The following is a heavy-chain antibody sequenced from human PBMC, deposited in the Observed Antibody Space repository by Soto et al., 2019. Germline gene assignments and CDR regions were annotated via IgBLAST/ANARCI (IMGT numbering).Heavy chain of an antibody. J-gene: IGHJ6*02. Sequence: SETLSLTCTVSGGSISSYYWSWIRQPPGKGLEWIGYIYYSGSTNYNPSLKSRVTISVDTSKNQFSLKLSSVTAADTAVYYCASSYGSGSQAYYYYGMDVWGQGTTVTVSS. CDR1: GGSISSYY. CDR2: IYYSGST. V-gene: IGHV4-59*01. CDR3: ASSYGSGSQAYYYYGMDV. D-gene: IGHD3-10*01.